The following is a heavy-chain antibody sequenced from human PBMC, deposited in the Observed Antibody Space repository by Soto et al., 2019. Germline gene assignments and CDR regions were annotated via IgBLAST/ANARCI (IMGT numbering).Heavy chain of an antibody. CDR1: GFSFSRYD. V-gene: IGHV3-13*01. CDR2: IGTAGDT. CDR3: ARDPSGWGLDV. Sequence: EVQLVESGGGLVQPGGSLRLSCAASGFSFSRYDIQWVRQAAGKGLEWVSAIGTAGDTHYSGSVKGRFTISRENAKDSSYLQMNSLRCEDTAVYYCARDPSGWGLDVWGQGTTVTISS. D-gene: IGHD2-15*01. J-gene: IGHJ6*02.